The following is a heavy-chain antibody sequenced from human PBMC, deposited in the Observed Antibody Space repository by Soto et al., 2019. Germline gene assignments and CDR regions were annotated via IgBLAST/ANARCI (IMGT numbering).Heavy chain of an antibody. CDR1: GFTISSYW. J-gene: IGHJ4*02. CDR2: INNDGSNK. D-gene: IGHD5-18*01. V-gene: IGHV3-30-3*01. CDR3: ARGPSPHTYGYFDY. Sequence: GGSLRLSCAASGFTISSYWMHWVRQAPGKGLVWVAVINNDGSNKYYADSVKGRFTISRDNSKNTLYLQMNSLRAEDTAVYYCARGPSPHTYGYFDYWGQGTLVNVSS.